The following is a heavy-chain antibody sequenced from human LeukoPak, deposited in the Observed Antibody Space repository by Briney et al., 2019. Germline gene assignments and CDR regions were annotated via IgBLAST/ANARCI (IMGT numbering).Heavy chain of an antibody. CDR1: GFTFSSYW. CDR2: ISGSGGST. D-gene: IGHD3-10*01. Sequence: GGSLRLSCAASGFTFSSYWMSWVRQAPGKGLEWVSAISGSGGSTYYADSVKGRFTISRDNAKNTLYLQMNSLRAEDTAVYYCARDQAGRLDPWGQGTLVTVSS. V-gene: IGHV3-23*01. CDR3: ARDQAGRLDP. J-gene: IGHJ5*02.